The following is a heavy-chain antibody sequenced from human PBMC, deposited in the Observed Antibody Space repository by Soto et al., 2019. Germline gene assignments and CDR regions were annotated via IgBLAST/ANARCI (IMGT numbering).Heavy chain of an antibody. V-gene: IGHV3-11*01. J-gene: IGHJ6*02. CDR1: GFTFIDSY. CDR2: ITFSGNTV. Sequence: GGSLRLSCAASGFTFIDSYMSWIRQAPGKGLEWISYITFSGNTVYYADSLKGRFTISRDNAKNSLYLQMNRLRAEDTAVYYCARVSWREKYGMDVWGQGTTVTVSS. CDR3: ARVSWREKYGMDV.